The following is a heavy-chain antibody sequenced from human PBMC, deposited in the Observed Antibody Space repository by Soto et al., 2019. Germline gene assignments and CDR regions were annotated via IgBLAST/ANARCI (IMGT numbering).Heavy chain of an antibody. CDR2: IFHTGGT. J-gene: IGHJ3*01. D-gene: IGHD5-18*01. Sequence: SETLSLTCTVSGGSLSSGSHYWSWIRQPPGKGLEWIAYIFHTGGTNYNPSLKGPGAISVDLSKNQFSLRLDSVTAADTAVDYWARDRSDTSNSCDGFDLWGQGRMVNVSS. V-gene: IGHV4-61*01. CDR3: ARDRSDTSNSCDGFDL. CDR1: GGSLSSGSHY.